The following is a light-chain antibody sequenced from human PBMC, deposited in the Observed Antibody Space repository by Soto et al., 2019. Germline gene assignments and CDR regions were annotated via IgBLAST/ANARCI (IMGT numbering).Light chain of an antibody. CDR2: GAS. J-gene: IGKJ1*01. Sequence: EIVLTQSPGTLSLSPGERATLSCRASQSVSSTYLAWYQQKPGQAPRLLIYGASNRATGIPDRFSGSGSGTDLALTISGLEPEVFAVYYCQQYGSSPRTFGQGTKVEIK. CDR3: QQYGSSPRT. CDR1: QSVSSTY. V-gene: IGKV3-20*01.